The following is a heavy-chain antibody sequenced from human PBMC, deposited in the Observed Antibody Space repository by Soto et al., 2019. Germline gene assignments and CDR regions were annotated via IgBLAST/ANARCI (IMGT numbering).Heavy chain of an antibody. Sequence: SETLSLTCTVSGGSISSGGYYWSWIRQHPGKGLEWIGYIYYSGSTYYNPSLKSRVTISVDTSKNQFSLKLSSVTAADTAVYYCARDTRGPHYYYGMDVWGQGTTVTVSS. J-gene: IGHJ6*02. CDR3: ARDTRGPHYYYGMDV. CDR2: IYYSGST. CDR1: GGSISSGGYY. D-gene: IGHD3-10*01. V-gene: IGHV4-31*03.